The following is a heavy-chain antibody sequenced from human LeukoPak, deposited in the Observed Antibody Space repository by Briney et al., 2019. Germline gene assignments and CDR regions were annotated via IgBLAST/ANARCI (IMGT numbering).Heavy chain of an antibody. Sequence: GGSLRLSCAASGCTFSSYAMSWVRQAPGRGLEWVSAISGSGGRKYYADSVKGRFTISRDNSKNTLYLQMNSLTAEDTAVYYCARAHDYGDDVDYWGQGTLVTVSS. J-gene: IGHJ4*02. CDR3: ARAHDYGDDVDY. CDR1: GCTFSSYA. D-gene: IGHD4-17*01. V-gene: IGHV3-23*01. CDR2: ISGSGGRK.